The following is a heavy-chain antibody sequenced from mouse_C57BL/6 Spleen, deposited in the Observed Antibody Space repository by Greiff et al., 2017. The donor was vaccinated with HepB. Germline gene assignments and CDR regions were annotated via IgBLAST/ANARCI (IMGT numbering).Heavy chain of an antibody. CDR1: GYTFTSYW. Sequence: VQLQQSGAELAKPGASVKLSCKASGYTFTSYWMHWVKQRPGQGLEWIGYINPSSGYTKYNQKFKDKATSTADKSSSTAYMQLSSLTYEDSAVYYCARRAYGNYAMDYWGQGTSVTVSS. J-gene: IGHJ4*01. V-gene: IGHV1-7*01. CDR2: INPSSGYT. D-gene: IGHD2-1*01. CDR3: ARRAYGNYAMDY.